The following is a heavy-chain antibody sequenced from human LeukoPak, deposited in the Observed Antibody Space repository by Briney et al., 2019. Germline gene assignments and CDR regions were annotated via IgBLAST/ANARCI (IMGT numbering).Heavy chain of an antibody. CDR3: ARTGYYYGSGSPDYMDV. D-gene: IGHD3-10*01. Sequence: TSETLSLTCAVYGGSFSGYYWSWIRQPPGKGLEWIGEINHSGSTNYNPSLKSRVTISVDTSKNQFSLKLSSVTAADTAVYYCARTGYYYGSGSPDYMDVWGKGTTVTVSS. CDR2: INHSGST. J-gene: IGHJ6*03. CDR1: GGSFSGYY. V-gene: IGHV4-34*01.